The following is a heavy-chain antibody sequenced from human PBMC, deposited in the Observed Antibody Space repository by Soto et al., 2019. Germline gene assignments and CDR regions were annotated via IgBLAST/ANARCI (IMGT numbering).Heavy chain of an antibody. CDR1: GGIFSSYA. J-gene: IGHJ6*02. CDR3: ASRGIHVWSTYYYGMDV. D-gene: IGHD5-18*01. CDR2: IIPIFGTA. V-gene: IGHV1-69*01. Sequence: QVQLVQSGAEVKKPGSSVKVSCKASGGIFSSYAISWVRQAPGQGLEWMGGIIPIFGTANYAQKFQGRVTITADESTSTAYMELSSLRSEDTAVYYCASRGIHVWSTYYYGMDVWGQGTTVTVSS.